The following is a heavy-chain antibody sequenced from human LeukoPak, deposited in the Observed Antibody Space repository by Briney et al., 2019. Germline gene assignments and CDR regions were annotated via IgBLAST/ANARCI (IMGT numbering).Heavy chain of an antibody. CDR2: IIPIFGTA. CDR3: TTLHEGCSSTSCFYYYYYMDV. CDR1: GGTFSSYA. J-gene: IGHJ6*03. Sequence: SVKVSCKASGGTFSSYAISWVRQAPGQGLEWMGGIIPIFGTASYAQKFQGRVTMTRDTSTSTVYMELSSLRSEDTAVYYCTTLHEGCSSTSCFYYYYYMDVWGKGTTVTVSS. V-gene: IGHV1-69*05. D-gene: IGHD2-2*01.